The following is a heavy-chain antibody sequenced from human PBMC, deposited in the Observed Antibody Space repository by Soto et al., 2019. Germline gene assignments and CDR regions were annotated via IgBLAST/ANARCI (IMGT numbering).Heavy chain of an antibody. J-gene: IGHJ4*02. D-gene: IGHD3-22*01. CDR1: GPAFPASG. CDR2: ILVGSGDT. CDR3: AAYSSGFYRAFDY. V-gene: IGHV1-58*01. Sequence: ASVKVSCKGSGPAFPASGVQWVRPTRGQRREWMVCILVGSGDTNYSEKFQDRVTFSRDRSTSTVYMEMSGLRSEDTAIYYCAAYSSGFYRAFDYWGQGALVNVSS.